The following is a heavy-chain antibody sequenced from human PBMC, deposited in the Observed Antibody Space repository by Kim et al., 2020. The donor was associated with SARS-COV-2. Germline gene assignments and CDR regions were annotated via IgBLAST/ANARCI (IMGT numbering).Heavy chain of an antibody. CDR3: GKGVAGFIYD. J-gene: IGHJ4*02. CDR2: ISDDGRTT. V-gene: IGHV3-74*01. D-gene: IGHD3-10*01. CDR1: EVNLSKFW. Sequence: GGSLRLSCGASEVNLSKFWMHWVRQPPGGGLTWVSRISDDGRTTDYARFVRGRFTVSRDNAKNTIYLEIKNLRAEDTAVYYCGKGVAGFIYDWGQGTQV.